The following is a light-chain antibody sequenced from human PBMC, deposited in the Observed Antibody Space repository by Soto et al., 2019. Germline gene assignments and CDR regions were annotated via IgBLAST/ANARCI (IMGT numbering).Light chain of an antibody. CDR3: SSCTSPRV. J-gene: IGLJ1*01. V-gene: IGLV2-14*01. CDR2: DVS. Sequence: QSVLTQPASVSGSPGQSITISCTGTSSDVGGYNYVSWYQQHPGKAPKLMIYDVSNRPSGVSNRFSGSKSGNTASLTISGLQAEDEADYYCSSCTSPRVFGTGTKVTVL. CDR1: SSDVGGYNY.